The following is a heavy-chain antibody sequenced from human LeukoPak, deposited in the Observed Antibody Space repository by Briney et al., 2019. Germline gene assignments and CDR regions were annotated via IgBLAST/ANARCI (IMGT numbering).Heavy chain of an antibody. CDR1: GYTFTSYG. CDR2: ISAYNGNT. Sequence: GASVKVSCKASGYTFTSYGISWVRQAPGQGLEWMGWISAYNGNTNYAQKLQGRVTMTRDTSISTAYMELSRLRSDDTAVYYCARGHLYYDFWSGYYPFDYWGQGTLVTVSS. CDR3: ARGHLYYDFWSGYYPFDY. D-gene: IGHD3-3*01. V-gene: IGHV1-18*01. J-gene: IGHJ4*02.